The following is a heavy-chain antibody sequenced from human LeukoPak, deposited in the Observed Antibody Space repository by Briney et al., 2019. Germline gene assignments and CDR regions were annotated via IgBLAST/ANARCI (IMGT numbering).Heavy chain of an antibody. CDR2: ISSDSSGI. CDR1: GFPFSSYS. D-gene: IGHD3-16*01. CDR3: VRDAYHAAFLARYIY. J-gene: IGHJ4*02. V-gene: IGHV3-48*01. Sequence: GGSLRLSCAASGFPFSSYSVNWVRQAPGKGLEWVSYISSDSSGIHYADSVKGRFTISRDDAKNSLFLQMNSLRAEDTAVYYCVRDAYHAAFLARYIYWGQATLVTVSS.